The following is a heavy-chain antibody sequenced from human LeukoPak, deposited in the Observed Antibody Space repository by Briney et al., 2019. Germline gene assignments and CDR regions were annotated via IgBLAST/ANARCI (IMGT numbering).Heavy chain of an antibody. V-gene: IGHV1-2*02. CDR1: RYTFAGYS. D-gene: IGHD1-26*01. J-gene: IGHJ4*02. CDR3: ARGRGSYSLDY. CDR2: INPNSGGT. Sequence: ASVKVSCKASRYTFAGYSMHWVRQAPGQGLEWMGWINPNSGGTNYAQKFQGRVTMTGDTSISTAYMELSRLTSDDTAVYYCARGRGSYSLDYWGQGTLVTVSS.